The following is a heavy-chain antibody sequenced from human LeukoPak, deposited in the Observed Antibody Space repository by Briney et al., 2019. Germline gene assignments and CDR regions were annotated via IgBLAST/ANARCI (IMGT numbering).Heavy chain of an antibody. J-gene: IGHJ4*02. Sequence: GGSLRLSCAASGFTFSSYAMSWVRQAPGKGLEWISAISGSGGSTYYADSVKGRLTISRDNSKNTLYLQMNSLRAEDTAVYYCAADHGEAAGEQLKGDYWGQGTLVTVSS. CDR2: ISGSGGST. V-gene: IGHV3-23*01. D-gene: IGHD6-13*01. CDR3: AADHGEAAGEQLKGDY. CDR1: GFTFSSYA.